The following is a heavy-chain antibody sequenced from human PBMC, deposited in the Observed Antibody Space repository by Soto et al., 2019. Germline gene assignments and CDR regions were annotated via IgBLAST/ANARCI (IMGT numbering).Heavy chain of an antibody. J-gene: IGHJ4*02. D-gene: IGHD3-3*01. CDR3: ARGRGDFWSGFHKYYFDY. CDR2: INHSGST. CDR1: GRSFSGYY. Sequence: SETLSLTCAVYGRSFSGYYWSWIRQPPGKGLEWIGEINHSGSTNYNPSLKSRVTISVDTSKNQFSLKLSSVTAADTAVYYCARGRGDFWSGFHKYYFDYWGQGTLVTVSS. V-gene: IGHV4-34*01.